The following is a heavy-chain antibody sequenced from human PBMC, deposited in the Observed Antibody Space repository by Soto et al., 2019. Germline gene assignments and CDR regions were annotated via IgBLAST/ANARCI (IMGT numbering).Heavy chain of an antibody. J-gene: IGHJ4*02. CDR2: INPNSGGT. D-gene: IGHD3-9*01. CDR3: ARALGILTGYYQYYFDY. Sequence: GASVKVSCKASGYTFTGYYMHWVRQAPGQGLEWMGWINPNSGGTNYAQKFQGRVTMTRDTSISTAYMELSRLRSDDTAVYYCARALGILTGYYQYYFDYWGQGTLVTVSS. CDR1: GYTFTGYY. V-gene: IGHV1-2*02.